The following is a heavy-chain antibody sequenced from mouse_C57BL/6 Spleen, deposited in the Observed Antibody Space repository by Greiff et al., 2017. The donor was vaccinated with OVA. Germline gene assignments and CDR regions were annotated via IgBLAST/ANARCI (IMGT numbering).Heavy chain of an antibody. CDR2: IDPENGDT. J-gene: IGHJ3*01. V-gene: IGHV14-4*01. CDR1: GFNIKDDY. D-gene: IGHD3-2*02. CDR3: TTRLGFAY. Sequence: EVQLQQSGAELVRPGASVKLSCTASGFNIKDDYMHWVKQRPEQGLEWIGWIDPENGDTEYASKFQGNATITADTSSNTAYLQLSSLTSEDTAVYYCTTRLGFAYWGQGTLVTVSA.